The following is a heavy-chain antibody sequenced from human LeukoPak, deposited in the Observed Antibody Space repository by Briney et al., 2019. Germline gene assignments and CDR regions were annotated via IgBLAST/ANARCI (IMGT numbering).Heavy chain of an antibody. CDR1: GGSISSYY. J-gene: IGHJ6*02. D-gene: IGHD4-17*01. Sequence: PSETLSLTCTVSGGSISSYYWSWIRQPPGKGLEWIGYIYYSGSTNYNPSLKSRVTISVDASKNQFSLKLSSVTAADTAVYYCARNTVTKDGMDVWGQGTTVTVSS. CDR3: ARNTVTKDGMDV. V-gene: IGHV4-59*01. CDR2: IYYSGST.